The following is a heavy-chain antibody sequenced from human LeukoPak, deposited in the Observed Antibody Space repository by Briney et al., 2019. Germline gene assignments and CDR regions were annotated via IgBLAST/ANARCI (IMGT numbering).Heavy chain of an antibody. Sequence: SETLSLTCAVYGGSFSGYYWSWIRQPPGKGLEWIGEINHGGSTNYNPPLKSRVTISVDTSKNQFSLKLSSVTAADTAVYYCARSMRTMIVVVMRGNWFDPWGQGTLVTVSS. J-gene: IGHJ5*02. CDR3: ARSMRTMIVVVMRGNWFDP. V-gene: IGHV4-34*01. CDR1: GGSFSGYY. CDR2: INHGGST. D-gene: IGHD3-22*01.